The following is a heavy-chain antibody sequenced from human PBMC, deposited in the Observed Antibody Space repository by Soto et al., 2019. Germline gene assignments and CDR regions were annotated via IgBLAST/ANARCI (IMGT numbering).Heavy chain of an antibody. J-gene: IGHJ4*02. Sequence: WGSLSLSCAASGFTFSSYAMSWVRQAPWKGLEWVSAISVSGGSTYYADSVKGRFTISRDNSKNTLYLQMNSLRAEDTAVYYCAKENQLELAPLDYWGQGTLVTVS. D-gene: IGHD1-7*01. CDR2: ISVSGGST. V-gene: IGHV3-23*01. CDR3: AKENQLELAPLDY. CDR1: GFTFSSYA.